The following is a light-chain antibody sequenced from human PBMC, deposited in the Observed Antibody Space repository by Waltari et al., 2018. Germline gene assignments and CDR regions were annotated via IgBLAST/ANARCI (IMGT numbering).Light chain of an antibody. CDR2: DNN. Sequence: QSMLTPPPSVSAAPRQKVTISCSGSSSNIGSNSVSWYHQLPGTAPKVLIYDNNKRPSGIPDRFSGSKSATSATLGITGLQTGDEADYYCGTWDSTLSAVVFGGGTKLTVL. V-gene: IGLV1-51*01. CDR1: SSNIGSNS. J-gene: IGLJ3*02. CDR3: GTWDSTLSAVV.